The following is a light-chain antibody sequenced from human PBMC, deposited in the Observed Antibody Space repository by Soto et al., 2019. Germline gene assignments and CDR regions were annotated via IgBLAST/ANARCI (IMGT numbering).Light chain of an antibody. CDR3: QQYGSSPRYI. Sequence: EIVLTQSPGTLSLSPGERATLSCRASQSVNSDYLAWYQQKPGQAPRLLIYGTSSRATGSPDRFSGSGSGTDFTLTISRLEPEDFAVYSCQQYGSSPRYIFGQGTKLEIK. CDR1: QSVNSDY. J-gene: IGKJ2*01. CDR2: GTS. V-gene: IGKV3-20*01.